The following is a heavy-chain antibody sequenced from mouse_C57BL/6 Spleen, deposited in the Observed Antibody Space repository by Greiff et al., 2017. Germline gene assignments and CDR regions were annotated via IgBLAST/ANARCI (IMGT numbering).Heavy chain of an antibody. J-gene: IGHJ4*01. CDR1: GYTFTGYW. CDR2: ILPGSGST. Sequence: VQLQQSGAELMKPGASVKLSCKATGYTFTGYWIEWVKQRPGHGLEWIGEILPGSGSTNYNEKFKGKATFTADTSSNTAYMQLSSLTTEDSAIYYCARWPYEYDDGDYYAMDYWGQGTSVTVSS. D-gene: IGHD2-4*01. V-gene: IGHV1-9*01. CDR3: ARWPYEYDDGDYYAMDY.